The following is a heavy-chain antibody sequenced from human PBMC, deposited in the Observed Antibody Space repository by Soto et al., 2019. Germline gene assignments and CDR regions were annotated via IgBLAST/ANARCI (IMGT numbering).Heavy chain of an antibody. V-gene: IGHV6-1*01. CDR2: TYYRSRWYF. D-gene: IGHD2-8*02. J-gene: IGHJ5*01. CDR3: VILIRNSSLDS. Sequence: PSQTLSLTCDISGDSVSTNTATWDWIRQSPSRGLEWLGRTYYRSRWYFDYAVSVKSRITISPDISNNQVSLQLTSVTPDDTAIIFCVILIRNSSLDSSGRGSPVTVSS. CDR1: GDSVSTNTAT.